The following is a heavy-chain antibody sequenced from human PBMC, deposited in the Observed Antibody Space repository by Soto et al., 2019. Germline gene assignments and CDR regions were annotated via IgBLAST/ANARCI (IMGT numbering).Heavy chain of an antibody. V-gene: IGHV1-69*13. D-gene: IGHD3-22*01. CDR3: ARDSLYESSGYCSDY. CDR2: IIPIFGTT. J-gene: IGHJ4*02. CDR1: GGTFSSYA. Sequence: SVKVSCKASGGTFSSYAISWVRQAPGQGLEWMGGIIPIFGTTNYAQKFQGRVTITADESTSTAYMELRSLRSEDTAMYYCARDSLYESSGYCSDYWGQGTLVTVSS.